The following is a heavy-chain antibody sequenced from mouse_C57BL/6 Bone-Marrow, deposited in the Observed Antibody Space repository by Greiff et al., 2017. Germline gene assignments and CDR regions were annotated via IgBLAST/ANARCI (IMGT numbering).Heavy chain of an antibody. CDR2: IYPGSGST. CDR1: GYTFTSYW. J-gene: IGHJ3*01. D-gene: IGHD2-1*01. Sequence: VQLQQPGAELVKPGASVKMSCKASGYTFTSYWITWVKQRPGQGLEWIGDIYPGSGSTNYNEKFKSKATLTVDTSSSTAYMQLSSLTSEDSAVYYCARRKYYGNYGTYWGQGTLVTVSA. V-gene: IGHV1-55*01. CDR3: ARRKYYGNYGTY.